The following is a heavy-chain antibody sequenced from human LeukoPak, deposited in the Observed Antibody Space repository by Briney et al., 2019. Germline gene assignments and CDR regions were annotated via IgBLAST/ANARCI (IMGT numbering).Heavy chain of an antibody. CDR3: ARAPARGLQFDP. CDR2: ITNSGNSK. D-gene: IGHD3-16*01. Sequence: GGSLRLSCAASEFTFSSYSMNWVRQAPGKGLEWVSYITNSGNSKSYADSVKGRFTISRDNTKNSLYLQMNGLRAEDTAVYYCARAPARGLQFDPWGQGTLVTVSS. J-gene: IGHJ5*02. CDR1: EFTFSSYS. V-gene: IGHV3-48*01.